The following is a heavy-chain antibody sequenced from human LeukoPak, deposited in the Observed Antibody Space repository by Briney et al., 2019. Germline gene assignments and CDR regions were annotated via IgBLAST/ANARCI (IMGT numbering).Heavy chain of an antibody. J-gene: IGHJ5*02. CDR1: GDSFSSNSAA. D-gene: IGHD3-22*01. V-gene: IGHV6-1*01. CDR2: TYYRSKWYN. Sequence: SQTLSLTCAISGDSFSSNSAAWNWIRQSPSRGLEWLGRTYYRSKWYNDYAVSVKSRITINPDTSKNQFSLQLNSVTPEDTAVYYCASHYYDSSGYYYVWFDPWGQGTLVTVSS. CDR3: ASHYYDSSGYYYVWFDP.